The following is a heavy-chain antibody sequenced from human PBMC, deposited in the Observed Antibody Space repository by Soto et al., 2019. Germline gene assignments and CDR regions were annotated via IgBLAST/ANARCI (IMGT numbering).Heavy chain of an antibody. J-gene: IGHJ5*01. Sequence: QVQLVQSGGEVKKPGSSVKVSCQASGGTFGSYSISWLRQSPGQGPEWMGRVIPILGVTKYAEKFKDRVTITADKSTSTAYMELSSLRPADTELYYCARAPRGILNQGWFESWGQGTLVTVSS. V-gene: IGHV1-69*02. CDR1: GGTFGSYS. CDR2: VIPILGVT. CDR3: ARAPRGILNQGWFES. D-gene: IGHD3-10*01.